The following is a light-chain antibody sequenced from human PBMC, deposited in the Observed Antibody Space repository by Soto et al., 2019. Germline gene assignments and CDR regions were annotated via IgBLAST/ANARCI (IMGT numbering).Light chain of an antibody. CDR1: SSDVGSYNL. CDR2: EGS. V-gene: IGLV2-23*01. CDR3: CSYAGSSTYV. Sequence: QSALTQPASVSGSPGQSITISCTGTSSDVGSYNLVSWYEQYPGKAPKHMIYEGSKRPSGVSNRFSGSKSGHTASLTISGLQAEDEADYHCCSYAGSSTYVFGTGTKLTVL. J-gene: IGLJ1*01.